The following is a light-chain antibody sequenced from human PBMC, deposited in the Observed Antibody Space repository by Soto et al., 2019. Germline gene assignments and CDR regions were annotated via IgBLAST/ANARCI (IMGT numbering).Light chain of an antibody. CDR1: QSVSSSS. Sequence: EIVLTQSPGTLSLSPGERATLSCRASQSVSSSSLAWYQQKPGQAPRLLIYGASSRATGIPDRFSGSGSGTDFPLTISRLEPEDFAVYYCPQYGSSPPMYTFGQGTKLEI. CDR3: PQYGSSPPMYT. V-gene: IGKV3-20*01. CDR2: GAS. J-gene: IGKJ2*01.